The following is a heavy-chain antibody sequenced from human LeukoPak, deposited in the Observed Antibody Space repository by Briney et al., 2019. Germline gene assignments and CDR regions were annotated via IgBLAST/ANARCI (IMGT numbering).Heavy chain of an antibody. D-gene: IGHD6-13*01. J-gene: IGHJ4*02. V-gene: IGHV3-30*04. CDR2: ISYDGSNK. CDR3: ARERAAAFDY. Sequence: GGSLRLSCAASGFTFSSYAMHWVRQAPGKGLEWVAVISYDGSNKYYADSVKGRFTISRDNSKNTLHLQMNSLRAEDTAVYYCARERAAAFDYWGQGTLVTVSS. CDR1: GFTFSSYA.